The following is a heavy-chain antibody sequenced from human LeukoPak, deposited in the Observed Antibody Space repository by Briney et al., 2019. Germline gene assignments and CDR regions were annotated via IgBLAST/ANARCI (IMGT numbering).Heavy chain of an antibody. CDR3: TRDIGSGDYVFFDS. D-gene: IGHD4-17*01. V-gene: IGHV4-4*07. Sequence: AETLSLTCTVSAASFSGYYWSWIRLPAGKGLEWIGRLYNNGSTNCNPSLKSRVTMSVDTSKNQLSLRLKSVTAADTAVYYCTRDIGSGDYVFFDSWGQGTRVSVSS. CDR1: AASFSGYY. J-gene: IGHJ4*02. CDR2: LYNNGST.